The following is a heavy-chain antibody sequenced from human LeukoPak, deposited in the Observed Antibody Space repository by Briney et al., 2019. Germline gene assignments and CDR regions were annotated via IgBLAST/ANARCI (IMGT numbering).Heavy chain of an antibody. CDR1: GFTFSSYW. J-gene: IGHJ4*02. Sequence: TGGSLRLSCAASGFTFSSYWMSWVRQAPGKGLEWVANIKQDGSEKYYVDSVKGRFTISRDNAESSLYLQLSSLGAEDTAVYYCAKDSNFWSGYLGYFDYWGQGTLVTVSS. CDR3: AKDSNFWSGYLGYFDY. V-gene: IGHV3-7*01. CDR2: IKQDGSEK. D-gene: IGHD3-3*01.